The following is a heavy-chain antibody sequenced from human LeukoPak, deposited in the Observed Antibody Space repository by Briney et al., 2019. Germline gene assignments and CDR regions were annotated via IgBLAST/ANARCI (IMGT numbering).Heavy chain of an antibody. V-gene: IGHV3-74*01. CDR1: GFTFSSYW. Sequence: GGTLRLSCAASGFTFSSYWMHWVRQAPGKGLVWVSRINTDGSSTSYADSVKGRFTISRDNAKDTVYLQMSSLRAEDTAVYYCAMLGHSSGYRFDYWGQGTLVTVSS. J-gene: IGHJ4*02. CDR3: AMLGHSSGYRFDY. D-gene: IGHD3-22*01. CDR2: INTDGSST.